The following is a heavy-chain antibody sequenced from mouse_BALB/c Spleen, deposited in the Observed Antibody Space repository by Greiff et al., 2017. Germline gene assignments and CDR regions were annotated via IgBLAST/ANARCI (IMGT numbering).Heavy chain of an antibody. CDR2: ISSGSSTI. D-gene: IGHD3-1*01. V-gene: IGHV5-17*02. J-gene: IGHJ2*01. Sequence: EVKLVESGGGLVQPGGSRKLSCAASGFTFSSFGMHWVRQAPEKGLEWVAYISSGSSTIYYADTVKGRFTISRDNPKNTLFLQMTSLRSEDTAMYYCARSGATWYYFDYWGQGTTLTVSS. CDR1: GFTFSSFG. CDR3: ARSGATWYYFDY.